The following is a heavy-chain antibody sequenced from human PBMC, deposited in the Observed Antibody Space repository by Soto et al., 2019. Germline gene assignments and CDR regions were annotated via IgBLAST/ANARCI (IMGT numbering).Heavy chain of an antibody. CDR2: ISAYNGNT. J-gene: IGHJ4*02. Sequence: GASSKLSCKASGFTLTSYCSSWVRQAPGQGLEWMGWISAYNGNTNYAQKLQGRVTMTTDTSTSTAYMELRSLRSDDTAVYYCAREGYGDPDYWGQGTLVTVSS. CDR1: GFTLTSYC. D-gene: IGHD4-17*01. V-gene: IGHV1-18*01. CDR3: AREGYGDPDY.